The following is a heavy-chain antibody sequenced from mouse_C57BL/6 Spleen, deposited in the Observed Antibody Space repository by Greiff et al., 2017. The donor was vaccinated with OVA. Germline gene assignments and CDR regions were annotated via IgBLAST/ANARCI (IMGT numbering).Heavy chain of an antibody. CDR3: ASRHYYYGSSYVFDWYFDV. V-gene: IGHV14-3*01. J-gene: IGHJ1*03. Sequence: VQLQQSVAELVRPGASVKLSCTASGFNIKNTYMHWVKQRPEQGLEWIGRIDPANGNTKYAPKFQGKATITADTSSNTAYLQLSSLTSEDTAIYYCASRHYYYGSSYVFDWYFDVWGTGTTVTVSS. CDR1: GFNIKNTY. D-gene: IGHD1-1*01. CDR2: IDPANGNT.